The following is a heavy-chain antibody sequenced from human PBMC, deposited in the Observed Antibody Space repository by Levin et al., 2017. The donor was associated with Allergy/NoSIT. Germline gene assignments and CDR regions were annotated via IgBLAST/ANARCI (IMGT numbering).Heavy chain of an antibody. CDR1: GGTFSSYA. J-gene: IGHJ5*02. D-gene: IGHD6-13*01. CDR3: ARAGSRPDAGDNWFDP. V-gene: IGHV1-69*13. CDR2: IIPIFGTA. Sequence: SVKVSCKASGGTFSSYAISWVRQAPGQGLEWMGGIIPIFGTANYAQKFQGRVTITADESTSTAYMELSSLRSEDTAVYYCARAGSRPDAGDNWFDPWGQGTLVTVSS.